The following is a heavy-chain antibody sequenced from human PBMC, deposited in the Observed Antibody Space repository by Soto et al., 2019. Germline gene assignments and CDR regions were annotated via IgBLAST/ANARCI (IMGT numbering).Heavy chain of an antibody. V-gene: IGHV1-2*04. CDR1: GYTFSNFY. Sequence: QVQLVQSGADVRRPGASVKVSCKASGYTFSNFYIHWVRQAPGQGLEWMGWIKPSSGGTNYAQKFQGWVTMTRDTSINTAFLELRRLKSDATAVYYCARGGRDYRIEYNWFDPWGQGTLVTVSS. CDR2: IKPSSGGT. D-gene: IGHD1-26*01. J-gene: IGHJ5*02. CDR3: ARGGRDYRIEYNWFDP.